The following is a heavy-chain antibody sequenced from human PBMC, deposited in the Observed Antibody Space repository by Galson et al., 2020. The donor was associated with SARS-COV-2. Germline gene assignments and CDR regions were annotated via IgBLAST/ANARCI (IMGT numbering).Heavy chain of an antibody. CDR3: ALQEASEWDLLQLDY. V-gene: IGHV3-23*01. J-gene: IGHJ4*02. D-gene: IGHD1-26*01. CDR2: ISGSARTT. CDR1: GFTFRSYA. Sequence: QAGGSLRLSCAASGFTFRSYAMSWVRQAPGKGLEWVSTISGSARTTYYADSVQGRFTISRDNSKNTLYLQMSSLRAEDTAVYYCALQEASEWDLLQLDYWGQGTLVTVSS.